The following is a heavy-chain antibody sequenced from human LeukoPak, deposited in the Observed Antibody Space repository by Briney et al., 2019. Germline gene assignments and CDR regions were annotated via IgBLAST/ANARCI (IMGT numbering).Heavy chain of an antibody. Sequence: PSETLSLTCTVSGGSISSYYWSWIRQPPGKGLEWIGYIYYSGSTNYNPSLKSRVTISVDTSKNQFSLKLSSVTAADTAVYYCAREVGSSGWYYYFDYWGQGTLVTVSS. CDR1: GGSISSYY. CDR2: IYYSGST. J-gene: IGHJ4*02. V-gene: IGHV4-59*01. D-gene: IGHD6-19*01. CDR3: AREVGSSGWYYYFDY.